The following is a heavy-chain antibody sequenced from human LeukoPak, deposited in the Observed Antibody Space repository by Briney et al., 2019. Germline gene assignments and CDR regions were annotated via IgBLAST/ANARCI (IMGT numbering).Heavy chain of an antibody. CDR3: ARGGPVVAATDNWFDP. CDR1: GFTFSSYA. CDR2: IYSGGST. D-gene: IGHD2-15*01. V-gene: IGHV3-66*01. Sequence: PAGGSLRLSCAASGFTFSSYAMSWVRQAPGKGLEWVSVIYSGGSTYYADSVKGRFTISRDNSKNTLYLQMNSLRAEDTAVYYCARGGPVVAATDNWFDPWGQGTLVTVSS. J-gene: IGHJ5*02.